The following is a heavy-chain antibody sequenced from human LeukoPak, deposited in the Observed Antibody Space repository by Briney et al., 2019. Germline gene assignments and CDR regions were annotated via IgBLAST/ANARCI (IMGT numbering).Heavy chain of an antibody. J-gene: IGHJ4*02. CDR3: ARDQAATIGGSFDY. CDR1: GYTFTNYY. Sequence: ASVTVSCKASGYTFTNYYMHWVRQAPGQGLAWMGIINPSGGSTSYAQKFQGRVTMTRDTSTSTVYMELSSLRSEDTAVYYCARDQAATIGGSFDYWGQGTLVTVSS. V-gene: IGHV1-46*01. D-gene: IGHD3-16*01. CDR2: INPSGGST.